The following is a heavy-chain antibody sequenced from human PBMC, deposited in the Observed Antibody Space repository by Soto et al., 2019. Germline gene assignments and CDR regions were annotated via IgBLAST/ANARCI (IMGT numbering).Heavy chain of an antibody. CDR3: AKEGGDCGGHFPCFEY. J-gene: IGHJ4*02. CDR2: ISYDGNNN. CDR1: GFTFSSYG. D-gene: IGHD2-21*01. V-gene: IGHV3-30*18. Sequence: QVQLVESGGGVVQPGRSLRLSCAASGFTFSSYGMHWVRQAPGKGLERVAVISYDGNNNYYTDSVKGRFTISRDTSNKTLYLQMNSLPAEDTPVYCCAKEGGDCGGHFPCFEYWGQGTVVSGSS.